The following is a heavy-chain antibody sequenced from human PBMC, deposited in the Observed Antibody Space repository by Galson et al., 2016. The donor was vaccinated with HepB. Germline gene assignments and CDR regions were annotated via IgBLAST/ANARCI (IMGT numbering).Heavy chain of an antibody. CDR3: ARDRDAALDY. J-gene: IGHJ4*02. D-gene: IGHD6-13*01. CDR2: ISAYRGNT. CDR1: GYTFTNYA. V-gene: IGHV1-3*01. Sequence: SVKVSCKASGYTFTNYAIHWVRQAPGQRLEWMGWISAYRGNTNYAQRFQERHTLTKDPSATTVYMELRSLRFDDTAMYYCARDRDAALDYWSQGALVTVSS.